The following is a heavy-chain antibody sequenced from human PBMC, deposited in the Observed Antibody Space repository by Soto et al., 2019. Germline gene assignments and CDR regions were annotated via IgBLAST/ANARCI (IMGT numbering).Heavy chain of an antibody. Sequence: ASVKVSCKASGYTFTSYGISWVRQAPGQGLEWMGWISAYNGNTNYAQKLQGRVTMTTDTSTSTAYMELRSLRSDDTAVYYCARSLWVDIVATWKWFDPWGQGTLVTVSS. CDR1: GYTFTSYG. CDR3: ARSLWVDIVATWKWFDP. V-gene: IGHV1-18*01. CDR2: ISAYNGNT. D-gene: IGHD5-12*01. J-gene: IGHJ5*02.